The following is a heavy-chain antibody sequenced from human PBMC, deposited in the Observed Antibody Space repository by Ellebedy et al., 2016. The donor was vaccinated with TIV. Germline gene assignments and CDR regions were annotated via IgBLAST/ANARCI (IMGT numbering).Heavy chain of an antibody. CDR2: IRSSSSYT. Sequence: PGGSLRLSCAASGFIFSDYYMTWIRQAPGKGLEWVSYIRSSSSYTNYADSVKGRFTISRDNAKNSLYLQMDSLRAEDTAVYYCARVLLWSSPDAFDIWGQGTMVTVSS. J-gene: IGHJ3*02. CDR3: ARVLLWSSPDAFDI. V-gene: IGHV3-11*06. D-gene: IGHD3-3*01. CDR1: GFIFSDYY.